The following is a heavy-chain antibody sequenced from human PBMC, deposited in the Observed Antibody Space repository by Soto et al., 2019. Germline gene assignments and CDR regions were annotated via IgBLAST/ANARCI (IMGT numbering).Heavy chain of an antibody. CDR2: ISAYNGNT. CDR1: GYTFTSYG. V-gene: IGHV1-18*01. J-gene: IGHJ6*02. Sequence: GASVKVSCKASGYTFTSYGISWVRQAPGQGLEWMGWISAYNGNTNYAQKLQGRVTMTTDTSTSTAYMELRSLRSDDTAVYYCARDGICRSPGGCYYGSGSSHGHYYYYGMDVWGQGTTVTVSS. CDR3: ARDGICRSPGGCYYGSGSSHGHYYYYGMDV. D-gene: IGHD3-10*01.